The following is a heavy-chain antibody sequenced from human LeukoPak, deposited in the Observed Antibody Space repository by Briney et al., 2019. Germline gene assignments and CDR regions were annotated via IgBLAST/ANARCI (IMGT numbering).Heavy chain of an antibody. CDR2: ISGSGGST. Sequence: GGSLRLSCAASGFTFSSYAMSWVRQAPGKGLEWVSAISGSGGSTYYADSVKGRFTISRDNSKNTLYLQMNSLRAEDTAVYYCAKVGFDWPRVELSYFDYWGQGTLVTVSS. V-gene: IGHV3-23*01. CDR1: GFTFSSYA. J-gene: IGHJ4*02. D-gene: IGHD3-9*01. CDR3: AKVGFDWPRVELSYFDY.